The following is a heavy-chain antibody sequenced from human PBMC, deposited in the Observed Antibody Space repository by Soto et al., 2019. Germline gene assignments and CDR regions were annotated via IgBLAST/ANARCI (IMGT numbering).Heavy chain of an antibody. Sequence: EVQLVESGGGLVQPGGSLRLSCAASGFTFSSYWMHWVRQAPGKGLVWVSRINSDGSSTSYADSVKGRFTISRDNAKNTLYLQINSLGAEDTAVYYCASASYAVFDYWGQGILVTVSS. CDR2: INSDGSST. CDR3: ASASYAVFDY. D-gene: IGHD1-26*01. V-gene: IGHV3-74*01. J-gene: IGHJ4*02. CDR1: GFTFSSYW.